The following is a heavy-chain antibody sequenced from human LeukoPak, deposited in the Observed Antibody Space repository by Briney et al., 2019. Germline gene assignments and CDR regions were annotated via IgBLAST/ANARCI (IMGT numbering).Heavy chain of an antibody. J-gene: IGHJ4*02. V-gene: IGHV3-7*04. CDR2: IKPDGSEK. Sequence: TGGSLRLSCAASGFTFSGYWMSWVRQAPGKGLEWVANIKPDGSEKYYVDSVKGRFTISRDNAKNSLYLQMNGLRAEDTAVYCCARDRIQLWSHDYWGQGTLVTVSS. D-gene: IGHD5-18*01. CDR1: GFTFSGYW. CDR3: ARDRIQLWSHDY.